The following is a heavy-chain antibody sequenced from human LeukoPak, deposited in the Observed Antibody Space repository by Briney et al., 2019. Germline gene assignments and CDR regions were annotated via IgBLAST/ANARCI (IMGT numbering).Heavy chain of an antibody. J-gene: IGHJ4*02. D-gene: IGHD2-21*02. CDR3: ARVRVVVVTAKYQRDY. V-gene: IGHV3-66*01. CDR2: IYSGGST. Sequence: PGGSLRLSCAASGFTVSSNYMSWVRQAPGKGLEWVSVIYSGGSTYYADSVKGRFTISRDNSKNTLYLQMNSLRAEDTAVYYCARVRVVVVTAKYQRDYWGQGTLVTVSS. CDR1: GFTVSSNY.